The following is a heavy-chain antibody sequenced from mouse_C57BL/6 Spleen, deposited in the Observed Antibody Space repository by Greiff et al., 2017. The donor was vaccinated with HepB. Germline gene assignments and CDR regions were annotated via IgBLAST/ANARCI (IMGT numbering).Heavy chain of an antibody. CDR1: GFSLTSYG. CDR3: ARQGNYYGSSSYAMDY. CDR2: IWSDGST. V-gene: IGHV2-6-1*01. Sequence: QVQLKESGPGLVAPSQSLSITCTVSGFSLTSYGVHWVRQPPGKGLEWLVVIWSDGSTTYNSALKSRLSISKDNSKSQVFLKMNSLQTDDTAMYYCARQGNYYGSSSYAMDYWGQGTSVTVSS. D-gene: IGHD1-1*01. J-gene: IGHJ4*01.